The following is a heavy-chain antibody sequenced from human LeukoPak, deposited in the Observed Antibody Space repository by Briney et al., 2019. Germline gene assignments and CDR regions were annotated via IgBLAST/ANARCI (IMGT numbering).Heavy chain of an antibody. CDR2: TYYKSKLYN. Sequence: SHTLSLTCAISVDSVSSNSVTCNWIRQSPSRGLEWLGRTYYKSKLYNDYAVSVKSRITLNPDTSKHQFSLQLNSVTPEDTAVYYCTRAGSYGYYWYFDLWGRGTLVTVSS. J-gene: IGHJ2*01. CDR3: TRAGSYGYYWYFDL. D-gene: IGHD5-18*01. CDR1: VDSVSSNSVT. V-gene: IGHV6-1*01.